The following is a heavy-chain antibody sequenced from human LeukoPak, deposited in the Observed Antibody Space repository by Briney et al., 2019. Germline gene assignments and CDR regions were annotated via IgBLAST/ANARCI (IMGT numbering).Heavy chain of an antibody. CDR2: IYPGDSHT. V-gene: IGHV5-51*01. D-gene: IGHD6-19*01. CDR1: GYSFTNYW. CDR3: ARLLEGVAGTWGY. J-gene: IGHJ4*02. Sequence: GESLKISCKGSGYSFTNYWIGWVRQMPGKGLEWMGIIYPGDSHTTYSPSFQGQVTISADKSTSTAYLHWSTLKASDTAMYYCARLLEGVAGTWGYWGQGTPVTVSS.